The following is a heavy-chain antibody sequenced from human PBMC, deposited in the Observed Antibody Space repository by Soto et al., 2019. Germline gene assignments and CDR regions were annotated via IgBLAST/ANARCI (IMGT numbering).Heavy chain of an antibody. J-gene: IGHJ6*02. V-gene: IGHV1-2*02. D-gene: IGHD5-12*01. CDR3: AGCSLIGCDYYYGTDV. CDR1: GYTFSDYY. Sequence: GDSVKVSCKDSGYTFSDYYLNWVRQAPGQGLEWMGWINPNSGGTDYAQNFQGRVTLTRDTSISTAYMELSRLRSDDTAVYYCAGCSLIGCDYYYGTDVSGQCTTVTLSS. CDR2: INPNSGGT.